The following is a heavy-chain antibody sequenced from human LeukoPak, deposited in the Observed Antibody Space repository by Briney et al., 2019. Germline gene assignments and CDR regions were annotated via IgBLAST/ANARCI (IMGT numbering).Heavy chain of an antibody. CDR1: GGSISSGGYY. CDR3: ARAKEGAFDI. V-gene: IGHV4-30-2*05. CDR2: IYHSGST. Sequence: SETLSLTCTVSGGSISSGGYYWSWIRQPPGKSLEWIGYIYHSGSTYYNPSLKSRVTISVDTSKNQFSLKLSSVTAADTAVYYCARAKEGAFDIWGQGTMVTVSS. J-gene: IGHJ3*02.